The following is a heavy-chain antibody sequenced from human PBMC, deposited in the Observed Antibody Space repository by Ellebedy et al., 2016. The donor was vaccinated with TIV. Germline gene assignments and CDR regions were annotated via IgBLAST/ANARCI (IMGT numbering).Heavy chain of an antibody. J-gene: IGHJ6*02. CDR1: GYSFTSYG. CDR3: ARDQAAAGRRGDYYYGMDV. CDR2: VRGYNGNT. Sequence: ASVKVSCKASGYSFTSYGISWVRQPTGQGLVWMGWVRGYNGNTKYAQKVQGRVTMTADTSTSTVDMELRSLRSDDTAVYYCARDQAAAGRRGDYYYGMDVWGQGTTVTVSS. V-gene: IGHV1-18*04. D-gene: IGHD6-13*01.